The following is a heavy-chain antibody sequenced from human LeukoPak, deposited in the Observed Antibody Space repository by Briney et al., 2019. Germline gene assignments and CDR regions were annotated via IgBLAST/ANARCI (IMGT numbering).Heavy chain of an antibody. CDR2: IKQDGSEK. CDR3: GREWAVDF. V-gene: IGHV3-7*01. J-gene: IGHJ4*02. CDR1: GFTFSNYA. Sequence: PGGSLRLSCAASGFTFSNYAMSWVRQAPGKGLECVAIIKQDGSEKYYVNSVKGRFTISRDNAKNSLYLQMNSLRVEDTAVYYCGREWAVDFWGQGTLVTVSS.